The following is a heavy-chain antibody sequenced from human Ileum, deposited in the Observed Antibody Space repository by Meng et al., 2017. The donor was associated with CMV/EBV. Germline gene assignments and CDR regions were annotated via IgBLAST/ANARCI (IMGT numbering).Heavy chain of an antibody. V-gene: IGHV3-7*01. CDR1: GFTFSTYY. D-gene: IGHD3-16*01. CDR2: VNQDGSER. J-gene: IGHJ4*02. CDR3: ARVTWGESGFF. Sequence: GGSLRLSCAASGFTFSTYYMSWVRQAPGKGLEWVANVNQDGSERYFVDSVKGRFTISADSATNSIFLQMNSLRAEDTAVYYCARVTWGESGFFWGQGTLVTVSS.